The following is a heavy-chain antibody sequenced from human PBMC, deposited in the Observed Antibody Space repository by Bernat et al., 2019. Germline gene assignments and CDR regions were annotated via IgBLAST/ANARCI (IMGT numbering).Heavy chain of an antibody. Sequence: QVQLVQSGAEVKKPGSSVKVSCKASGGTFSSYAISWVRQAPGQGLEWMGGIIPIFGTANYAQKFQGRVTITADKSTSTAYMELSSLRSEDTAVYYCASGIVVVPAQYYYYYYMGVWGKGTTVTVSS. J-gene: IGHJ6*03. CDR2: IIPIFGTA. CDR1: GGTFSSYA. V-gene: IGHV1-69*06. CDR3: ASGIVVVPAQYYYYYYMGV. D-gene: IGHD2-2*01.